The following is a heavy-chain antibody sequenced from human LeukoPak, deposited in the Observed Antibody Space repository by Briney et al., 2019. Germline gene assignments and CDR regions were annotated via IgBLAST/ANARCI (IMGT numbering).Heavy chain of an antibody. V-gene: IGHV3-30*04. J-gene: IGHJ5*02. CDR3: AKDLIA. Sequence: GGSLRLSCAASGFTFSSYAMHWVRQAPGKGLEWVAVISYDGSNKYYADSVKGRFTISRDNSKNTLYLQMNSLRGEDTAVYYCAKDLIAWGQGTLVTVSS. CDR2: ISYDGSNK. CDR1: GFTFSSYA.